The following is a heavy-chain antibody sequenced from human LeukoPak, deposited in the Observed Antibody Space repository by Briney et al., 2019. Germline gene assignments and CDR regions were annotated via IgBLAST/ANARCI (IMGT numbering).Heavy chain of an antibody. CDR3: ARGELSFGY. D-gene: IGHD1-7*01. Sequence: ASVKVSCKTSGYAFTSYGFSWVRQAPGQGLEWMGWISASNINTHYAQRLQGRVTMTTDTSTSTAYMELRSLRSDDTAVYYCARGELSFGYWGQGTLVTVSS. CDR1: GYAFTSYG. V-gene: IGHV1-18*01. CDR2: ISASNINT. J-gene: IGHJ4*02.